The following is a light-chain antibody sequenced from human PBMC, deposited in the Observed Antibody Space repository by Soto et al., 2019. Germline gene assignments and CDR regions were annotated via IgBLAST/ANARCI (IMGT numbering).Light chain of an antibody. Sequence: QSVLTQAPSVAGSPGQSGTISCTGTNNDVGGYKGVSWYQQSPGTAPKLIIYEVSNRPSGVPGRFSGSKSGNTASLTISGLQAEDEADYYCFSYTRRDTYVFGPGTKVTVL. CDR2: EVS. J-gene: IGLJ1*01. CDR3: FSYTRRDTYV. CDR1: NNDVGGYKG. V-gene: IGLV2-18*02.